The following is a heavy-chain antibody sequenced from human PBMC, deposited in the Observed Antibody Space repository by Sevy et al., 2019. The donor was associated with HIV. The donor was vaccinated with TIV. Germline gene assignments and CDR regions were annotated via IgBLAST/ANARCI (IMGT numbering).Heavy chain of an antibody. J-gene: IGHJ4*02. CDR2: INPNNGGA. CDR1: GYTFHGYF. CDR3: ANFGNWYNSREVNIDY. D-gene: IGHD6-13*01. Sequence: ASVKVSCKASGYTFHGYFMDWVRQAPGQGPEWMRRINPNNGGADYAQKFQGRVTMTLDTSISTAFMEVNRLTTDDTAMYYCANFGNWYNSREVNIDYWGQGTLVTVSS. V-gene: IGHV1-2*06.